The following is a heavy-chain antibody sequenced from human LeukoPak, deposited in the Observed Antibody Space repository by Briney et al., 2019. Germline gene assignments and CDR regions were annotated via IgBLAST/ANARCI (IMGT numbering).Heavy chain of an antibody. CDR2: IYYSGST. Sequence: SETLSLTCTVSGDSISSSRSYWGWIRQPPGNGLEWIGSIYYSGSTYYNTSLKSRVTISVDTSKNQFSLKLSSVTAADTAVYYCARSDYYHMDVWGKGTTVTVSS. V-gene: IGHV4-39*01. CDR3: ARSDYYHMDV. J-gene: IGHJ6*03. CDR1: GDSISSSRSY.